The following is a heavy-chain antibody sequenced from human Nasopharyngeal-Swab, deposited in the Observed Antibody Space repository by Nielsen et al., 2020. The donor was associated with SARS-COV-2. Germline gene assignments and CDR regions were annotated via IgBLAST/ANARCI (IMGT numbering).Heavy chain of an antibody. CDR1: GGSISSSSYY. V-gene: IGHV4-39*02. CDR3: ARDHRDLRAFDI. CDR2: IYYSEST. J-gene: IGHJ3*02. Sequence: GSLRLSCTVSGGSISSSSYYWGWIRQPPGKGLEWIGSIYYSESTYYNPSLKSRVTISVDTSKNQFSLKLSSVTAADTAVYYCARDHRDLRAFDIWGQGTMVTVSS.